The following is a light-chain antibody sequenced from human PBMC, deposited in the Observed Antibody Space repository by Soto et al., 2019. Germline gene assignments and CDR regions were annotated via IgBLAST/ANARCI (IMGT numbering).Light chain of an antibody. V-gene: IGLV2-14*03. CDR3: CSYASSSTRVI. J-gene: IGLJ2*01. CDR1: GSDVGGYNV. CDR2: DVN. Sequence: QSVLTQPASVSGSPGQSITISCTGTGSDVGGYNVVSWYQQHPGKAPKLMIYDVNIRPSGVSNRFSGSKSCNTACLTISGLQAEDEADYYRCSYASSSTRVIFGGGTKLTVL.